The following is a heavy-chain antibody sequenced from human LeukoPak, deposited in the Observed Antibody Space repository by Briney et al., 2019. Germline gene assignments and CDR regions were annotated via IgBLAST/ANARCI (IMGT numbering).Heavy chain of an antibody. Sequence: GGSLRLSCAVSGFTFSSYAMSWVRQAPGKGLEWVSYISSSGDSKHYADSVKGRFTISRGNAKNSVHLQMNSLRAEDTAVYYCARVVHYGSGPAVGWGQGTLVTVSS. CDR1: GFTFSSYA. CDR2: ISSSGDSK. J-gene: IGHJ4*02. V-gene: IGHV3-48*04. D-gene: IGHD3-10*01. CDR3: ARVVHYGSGPAVG.